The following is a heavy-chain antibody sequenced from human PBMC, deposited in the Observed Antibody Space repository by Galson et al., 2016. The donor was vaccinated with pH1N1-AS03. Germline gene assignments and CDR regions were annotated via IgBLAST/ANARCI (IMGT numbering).Heavy chain of an antibody. CDR2: ISNSGTTV. J-gene: IGHJ4*02. CDR3: ARGWYDIWTGYLVDPFGY. CDR1: GFTFSNYE. Sequence: SLRLSCAASGFTFSNYEMNWVRQAPGKGLEWVSYISNSGTTVHYADSVKGRFTTSRDNAKNSLYLQMNSLRADDTAVYYCARGWYDIWTGYLVDPFGYWGQGALVTVSS. V-gene: IGHV3-48*03. D-gene: IGHD3-9*01.